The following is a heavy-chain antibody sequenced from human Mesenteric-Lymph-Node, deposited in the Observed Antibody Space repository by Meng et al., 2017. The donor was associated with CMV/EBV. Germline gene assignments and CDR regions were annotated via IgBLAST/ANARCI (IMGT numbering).Heavy chain of an antibody. V-gene: IGHV4-61*01. Sequence: SETLSLTCTVSGGSVSSNSHYWSWIRQPPGKGLEWIGYIYYSGSTNYNPSLKSRVTISVDTSKNQFSLKLSSVTAADTAVYYCARDRAKNWNYHDAFDIWGQGTMVTVSS. J-gene: IGHJ3*02. CDR1: GGSVSSNSHY. D-gene: IGHD1-7*01. CDR2: IYYSGST. CDR3: ARDRAKNWNYHDAFDI.